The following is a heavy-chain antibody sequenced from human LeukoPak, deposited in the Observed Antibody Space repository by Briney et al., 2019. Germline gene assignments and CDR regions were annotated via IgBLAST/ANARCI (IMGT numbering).Heavy chain of an antibody. CDR2: IWYDGSNK. D-gene: IGHD2-8*01. Sequence: PGGSLRLSCAASGFTFSSYGMHWVRQAPGKGLEWVAVIWYDGSNKYYADSVKGRFTISRDNSKNTLYMQMNSLRADDTAVFYCARDDSKDIIQIGGAFDMWGQGTMVTVSS. CDR1: GFTFSSYG. J-gene: IGHJ3*02. V-gene: IGHV3-33*01. CDR3: ARDDSKDIIQIGGAFDM.